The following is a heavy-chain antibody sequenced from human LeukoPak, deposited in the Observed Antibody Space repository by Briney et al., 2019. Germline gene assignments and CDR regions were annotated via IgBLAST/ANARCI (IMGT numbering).Heavy chain of an antibody. CDR3: AGRGLAEQLWYSF. Sequence: ASVKVSCKASGYAFTTYYIHWVRQAPGQGLEWLGIINPSVGTSNYAQTFQGRVAMTRDTSTSTVYIELSSLRSEDTAVYYCAGRGLAEQLWYSFWGQGTMVTVSS. J-gene: IGHJ3*01. CDR1: GYAFTTYY. CDR2: INPSVGTS. V-gene: IGHV1-46*01. D-gene: IGHD5-18*01.